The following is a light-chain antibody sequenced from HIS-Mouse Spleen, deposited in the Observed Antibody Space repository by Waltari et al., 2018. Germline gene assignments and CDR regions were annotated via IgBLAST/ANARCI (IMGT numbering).Light chain of an antibody. V-gene: IGLV3-21*02. CDR2: DDS. Sequence: SYVLTQPPSVSVAPGQTARITCGGNNIGSKSVHWYQQKPGQAPVLVVYDDSDRPSGIPGRVSGSNSGNTATLTISRVEAGDEADYYCQVWDSSRVFGGGTKLTVL. CDR3: QVWDSSRV. CDR1: NIGSKS. J-gene: IGLJ3*02.